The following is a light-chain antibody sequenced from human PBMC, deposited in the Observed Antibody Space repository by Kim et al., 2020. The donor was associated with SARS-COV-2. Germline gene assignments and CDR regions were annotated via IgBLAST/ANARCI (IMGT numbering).Light chain of an antibody. J-gene: IGLJ3*02. Sequence: PGQKVTISCSGSSSNIGNNYVSWYQQLPGTAPKLLIYDNNKRPSGIPDRFSGSKSGTSATLGITGLQTGDEAEYYCGTWDSSLSAVFGGGTKLTVL. CDR3: GTWDSSLSAV. CDR2: DNN. CDR1: SSNIGNNY. V-gene: IGLV1-51*01.